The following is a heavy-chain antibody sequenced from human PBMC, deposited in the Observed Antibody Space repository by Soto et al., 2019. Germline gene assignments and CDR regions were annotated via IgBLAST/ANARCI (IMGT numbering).Heavy chain of an antibody. CDR2: INSDGSST. D-gene: IGHD1-26*01. CDR1: GFTFSSYW. Sequence: GGSLRLSCAASGFTFSSYWMHWVRQAPGKGLVWVSRINSDGSSTSYADSVKGRFTISRDNAKNTLYLQMNSLRAEDTAVYYCARGGSRATWYYYYMDVWGKGTTVTVSS. J-gene: IGHJ6*03. V-gene: IGHV3-74*01. CDR3: ARGGSRATWYYYYMDV.